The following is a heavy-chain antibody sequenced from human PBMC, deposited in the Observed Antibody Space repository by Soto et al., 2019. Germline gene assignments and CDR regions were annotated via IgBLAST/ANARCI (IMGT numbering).Heavy chain of an antibody. CDR3: ARVPYYYDTSGYYS. Sequence: ASVKVSCKAPGYTFSSYGISWVRQAPGQGLEWMGWVSAYNGNPNYAQKLQGGITLTTDTPTSTAYMELRSLRSDDTAVYYCARVPYYYDTSGYYSWGQGTLVTVSS. CDR1: GYTFSSYG. CDR2: VSAYNGNP. J-gene: IGHJ4*02. D-gene: IGHD3-22*01. V-gene: IGHV1-18*04.